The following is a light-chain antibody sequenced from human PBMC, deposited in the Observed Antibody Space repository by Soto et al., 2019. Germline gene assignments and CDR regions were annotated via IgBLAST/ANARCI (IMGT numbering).Light chain of an antibody. J-gene: IGKJ2*01. CDR1: QSVSSN. Sequence: EIVMTQSPATLSVSPGERATLSCRASQSVSSNLAWYPQKPGQAPRLLIYGASTRATGIPARFSGSGSGTEFTLTISSLQSEDFAVYYCQQYNNWPYTFGQGTKLESK. V-gene: IGKV3-15*01. CDR3: QQYNNWPYT. CDR2: GAS.